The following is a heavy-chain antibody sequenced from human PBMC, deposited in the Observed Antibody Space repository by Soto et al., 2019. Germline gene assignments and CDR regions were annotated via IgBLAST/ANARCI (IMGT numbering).Heavy chain of an antibody. D-gene: IGHD6-6*01. CDR3: ARKGPRAARPNH. CDR2: ISSSGTVT. CDR1: GFTFRDYD. V-gene: IGHV3-11*01. J-gene: IGHJ5*02. Sequence: QVQLVESGGGLVRPGGSLRLSCAASGFTFRDYDMSWFRQAPGKGLEWVSCISSSGTVTNYADSVKGRFTISRDNAQNSLYGEMNSLRVEDTAVYYCARKGPRAARPNHWGQGTLVTVSS.